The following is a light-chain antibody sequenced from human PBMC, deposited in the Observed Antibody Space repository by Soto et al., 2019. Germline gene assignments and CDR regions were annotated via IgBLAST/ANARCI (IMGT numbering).Light chain of an antibody. V-gene: IGKV3-20*01. CDR1: QSVSSNY. J-gene: IGKJ1*01. CDR3: QQYGSSPGT. CDR2: DAS. Sequence: EGVLTQTTGTLSLSPGERASLSCRASQSVSSNYLAWYQQKPGQAPRLLIYDASNRATGIPDRFSGSGSGTDFTLTISRLEPEDFAMYYCQQYGSSPGTFGQGTKVDIK.